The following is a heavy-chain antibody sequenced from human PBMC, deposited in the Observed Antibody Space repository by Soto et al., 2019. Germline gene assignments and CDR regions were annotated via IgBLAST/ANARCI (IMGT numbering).Heavy chain of an antibody. V-gene: IGHV1-69*01. CDR2: IIPMFATA. J-gene: IGHJ4*02. Sequence: QVQLVQSGAEVKKPGSSVKVSCKASGDTFSTYTVSWVRQAPGQGLEWMGGIIPMFATADYAQKFQGRVTLTADESTSTAYMELSSLRSEDTAVYYCTREGSVEYWGQGTLVTVSS. D-gene: IGHD6-19*01. CDR3: TREGSVEY. CDR1: GDTFSTYT.